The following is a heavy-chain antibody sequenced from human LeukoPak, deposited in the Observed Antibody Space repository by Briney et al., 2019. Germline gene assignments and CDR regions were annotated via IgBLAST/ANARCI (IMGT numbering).Heavy chain of an antibody. J-gene: IGHJ4*02. CDR3: ARDLSLYCSGGSCYSLNY. V-gene: IGHV3-66*01. Sequence: GGSLRLSCSASGFTVSSNYMSWVRQAPGKGLEWVSVIYSGGSTYYADSVKGRFTISRDSSKNTLYLQMNSLRAEDTAVYYCARDLSLYCSGGSCYSLNYWGQGTLVTVSS. CDR1: GFTVSSNY. CDR2: IYSGGST. D-gene: IGHD2-15*01.